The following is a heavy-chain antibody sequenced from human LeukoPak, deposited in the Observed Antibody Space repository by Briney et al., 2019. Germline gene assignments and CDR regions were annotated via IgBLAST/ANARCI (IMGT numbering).Heavy chain of an antibody. CDR3: AKSLGATRGYFEH. V-gene: IGHV3-30*02. D-gene: IGHD1-26*01. CDR1: GFTFSTYG. CDR2: IWSDGSNK. J-gene: IGHJ4*02. Sequence: GGSLRLSCAASGFTFSTYGMHWVRQAPGKGLKWVAFIWSDGSNKYYADSVRGRYTISRDNSKNTLYLQMNSLRPEDTAVYYCAKSLGATRGYFEHWGQGTLVTVSS.